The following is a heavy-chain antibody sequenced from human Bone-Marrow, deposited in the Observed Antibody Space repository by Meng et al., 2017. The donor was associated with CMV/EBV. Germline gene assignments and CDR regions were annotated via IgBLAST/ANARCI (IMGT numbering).Heavy chain of an antibody. V-gene: IGHV3-53*01. D-gene: IGHD3-10*01. Sequence: GGSRRLSCAASGFIFSDHYMSWVRQAPGKGLEWVSVIYSGGSKYYADSVKGRFTISRDNSKNTLYLQMNSLRAEDTAVYYCAPRAVVRGVRVGLNWFDPWGQGTLVTVSS. CDR2: IYSGGSK. J-gene: IGHJ5*02. CDR1: GFIFSDHY. CDR3: APRAVVRGVRVGLNWFDP.